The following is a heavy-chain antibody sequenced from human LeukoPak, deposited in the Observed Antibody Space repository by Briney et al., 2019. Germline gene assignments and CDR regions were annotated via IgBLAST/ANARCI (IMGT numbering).Heavy chain of an antibody. Sequence: GGSLRLSCAASGFTVSSNYMSWVRQAPGKGLEWVSVIYSGGSTYYADSVKGRFTISRGNSKNTLYLQMNSLRAEDTAVYYCARVRDDILTGYPPPDFDYWGQGTLVTVSS. CDR3: ARVRDDILTGYPPPDFDY. CDR1: GFTVSSNY. CDR2: IYSGGST. V-gene: IGHV3-53*01. J-gene: IGHJ4*02. D-gene: IGHD3-9*01.